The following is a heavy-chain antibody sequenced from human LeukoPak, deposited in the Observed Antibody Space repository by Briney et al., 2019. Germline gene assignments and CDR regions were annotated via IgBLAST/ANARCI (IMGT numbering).Heavy chain of an antibody. CDR1: GYTFTSYG. Sequence: ASAKVSCKASGYTFTSYGISWVRQAPGQGLEWMGWISAYNGNTNYAQKLQGRVTMTTDTSTSTAYMELRSLRSDDTAVYYCARDRYCSGGSCPRAAGWFDPWGQGTLVTVSS. CDR2: ISAYNGNT. J-gene: IGHJ5*02. D-gene: IGHD2-15*01. V-gene: IGHV1-18*04. CDR3: ARDRYCSGGSCPRAAGWFDP.